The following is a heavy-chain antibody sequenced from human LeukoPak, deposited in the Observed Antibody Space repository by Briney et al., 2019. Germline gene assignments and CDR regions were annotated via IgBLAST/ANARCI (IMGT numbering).Heavy chain of an antibody. Sequence: GGSLRLSCVASGLPFSSYGMHWVRQAPGSGLEWVAVIWFDGSKKCYADSVKGRFTISRDNSKNTLFLQMNSLGVEDTAVYYCVRGRTYSSAWPATFDCWGQGTLVTVSS. CDR2: IWFDGSKK. J-gene: IGHJ4*02. CDR3: VRGRTYSSAWPATFDC. V-gene: IGHV3-33*01. CDR1: GLPFSSYG. D-gene: IGHD6-19*01.